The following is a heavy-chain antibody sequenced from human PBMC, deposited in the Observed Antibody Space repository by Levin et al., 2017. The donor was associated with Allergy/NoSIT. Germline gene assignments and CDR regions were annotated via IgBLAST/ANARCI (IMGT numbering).Heavy chain of an antibody. Sequence: SCAASGFTFNSHGMQWVRQAPGKGLEWVAVISSDGSNEYYADSAKGRFTISRDNSQNTLYLQMNNLRAEDTAMYYCAKAGYNTAWYWGGFDSWGQGTLVTVSS. CDR1: GFTFNSHG. J-gene: IGHJ4*02. CDR2: ISSDGSNE. D-gene: IGHD6-19*01. V-gene: IGHV3-30*18. CDR3: AKAGYNTAWYWGGFDS.